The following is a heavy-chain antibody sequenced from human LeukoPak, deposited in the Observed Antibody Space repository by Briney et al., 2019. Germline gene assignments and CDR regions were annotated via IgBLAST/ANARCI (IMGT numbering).Heavy chain of an antibody. CDR3: ARGGGFWSGYYFHYYYGMDV. V-gene: IGHV1-8*01. J-gene: IGHJ6*02. CDR1: GYTFTSYD. D-gene: IGHD3-3*01. Sequence: ASVKVSCKASGYTFTSYDINWVRQATGQGLEWMGWMNPNSGNTGYAQKFQGRVTMTGNTSISTAYMELSSLRSEDTAVYYCARGGGFWSGYYFHYYYGMDVWGQGTTVTVSS. CDR2: MNPNSGNT.